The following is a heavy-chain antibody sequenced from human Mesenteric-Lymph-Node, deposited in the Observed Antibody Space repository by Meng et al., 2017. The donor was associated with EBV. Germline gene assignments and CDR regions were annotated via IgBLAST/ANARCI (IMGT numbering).Heavy chain of an antibody. D-gene: IGHD3-10*01. J-gene: IGHJ4*02. CDR1: VCSRSNSGMG. V-gene: IGHV2-5*02. Sequence: LKECVPTCVEPTETLTVTCGCSVCSRSNSGMGVGRVRQTAVESIGWLAHSFWDDDKRYSPSLKSRLTVSWDTYEDQVVLTMTNMAPEDTATYYCARIWITLDQWGQGALVTVSS. CDR3: ARIWITLDQ. CDR2: SFWDDDK.